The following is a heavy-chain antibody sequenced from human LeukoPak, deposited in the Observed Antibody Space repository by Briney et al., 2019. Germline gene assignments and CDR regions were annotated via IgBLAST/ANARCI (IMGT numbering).Heavy chain of an antibody. CDR1: GFTLSNSW. CDR3: ARAVAGTGIFDY. V-gene: IGHV3-74*01. CDR2: INSDGSTT. D-gene: IGHD6-19*01. Sequence: GGSLRLSCAASGFTLSNSWIHWVRQAPGKGLVWVSRINSDGSTTTYADSVKGRFTISRDNAKNSLYLQMNSLRAEDTALYYCARAVAGTGIFDYWGQGTLVTVSS. J-gene: IGHJ4*02.